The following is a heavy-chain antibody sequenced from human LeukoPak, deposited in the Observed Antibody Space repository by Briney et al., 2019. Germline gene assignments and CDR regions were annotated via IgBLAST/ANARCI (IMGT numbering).Heavy chain of an antibody. CDR2: IYYSGST. V-gene: IGHV4-59*01. CDR1: GGSISSYY. CDR3: ATLAVAGTNWYFDL. J-gene: IGHJ2*01. D-gene: IGHD6-19*01. Sequence: SETLSLTRTVSGGSISSYYWIWIRQPPGKGLEWIGYIYYSGSTNYNPSLKSRVTISVDTSKNQFSLKLSSVTAAETAVYYCATLAVAGTNWYFDLWGRGTLVTVSS.